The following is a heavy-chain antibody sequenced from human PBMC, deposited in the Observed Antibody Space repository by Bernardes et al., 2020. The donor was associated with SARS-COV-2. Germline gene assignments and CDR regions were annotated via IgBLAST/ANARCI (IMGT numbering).Heavy chain of an antibody. V-gene: IGHV3-7*04. CDR1: GFTFSSYW. D-gene: IGHD3-10*01. J-gene: IGHJ6*02. CDR3: ARALWFRELGGMDV. CDR2: IKQDGSEK. Sequence: GGSLRLSCAASGFTFSSYWMSWVRQAPGKGLEWVANIKQDGSEKYYVDSVKGRFTISRDNAKNSLYLQMNSLRAEDTAVYYCARALWFRELGGMDVWGQGTTVTVSS.